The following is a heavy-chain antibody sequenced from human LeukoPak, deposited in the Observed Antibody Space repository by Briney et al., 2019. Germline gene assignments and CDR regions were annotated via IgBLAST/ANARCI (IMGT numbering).Heavy chain of an antibody. CDR1: GDSVSSNSAV. Sequence: SQTLSLTCAISGDSVSSNSAVWNWLRQSPSRGLEWLGRTYYRSKWYNDYAVSVKSRITINPDTSKNQFSLQLNSVTPEDTAVYYCARRPYCGTTSCYAVAFDYWGQGTLVTVSS. CDR2: TYYRSKWYN. J-gene: IGHJ4*02. V-gene: IGHV6-1*01. CDR3: ARRPYCGTTSCYAVAFDY. D-gene: IGHD2-2*01.